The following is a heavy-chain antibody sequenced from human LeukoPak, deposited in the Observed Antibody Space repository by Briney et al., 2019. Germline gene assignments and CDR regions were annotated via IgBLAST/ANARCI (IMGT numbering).Heavy chain of an antibody. CDR3: ATDRYSGSYLGYYFDY. CDR2: FDPEDGET. Sequence: ASVKVSCKASGGTFSSYGISWVRQAPGKGLEWMGGFDPEDGETIYAQKFQGRVTMTEDTSTDTAYMELSSLRSEDTAVYYCATDRYSGSYLGYYFDYWGQGTLVTVSS. J-gene: IGHJ4*02. D-gene: IGHD1-26*01. V-gene: IGHV1-24*01. CDR1: GGTFSSYG.